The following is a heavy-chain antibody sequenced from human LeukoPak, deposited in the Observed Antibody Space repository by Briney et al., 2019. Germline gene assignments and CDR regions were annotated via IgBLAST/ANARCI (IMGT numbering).Heavy chain of an antibody. J-gene: IGHJ4*02. CDR3: ARAAFSGGWYPFDY. Sequence: PSETLSLTCTVSGGSISSGSYYWGWIRQPPGKGLEWIGYIYYSGSTNYNPSLKSRVTISVDTSKNQFSLKLSSVTAADTAVYYCARAAFSGGWYPFDYWGQGTLVTVSS. D-gene: IGHD6-19*01. CDR1: GGSISSGSYY. CDR2: IYYSGST. V-gene: IGHV4-61*01.